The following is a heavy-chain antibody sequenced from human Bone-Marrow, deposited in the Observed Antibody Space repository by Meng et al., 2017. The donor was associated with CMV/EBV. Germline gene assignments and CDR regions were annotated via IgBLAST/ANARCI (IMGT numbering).Heavy chain of an antibody. J-gene: IGHJ4*02. Sequence: LSLTCAASGFTFSSYSMNWVRQAPGKGLEWVSYISSSSSTIYYADSVKGRFTISRDNAKNSLYLQMNSLRAEDTAVYYCARVRPWGAFDHWGQGSLVTVSS. V-gene: IGHV3-48*04. CDR2: ISSSSSTI. CDR1: GFTFSSYS. CDR3: ARVRPWGAFDH. D-gene: IGHD1-26*01.